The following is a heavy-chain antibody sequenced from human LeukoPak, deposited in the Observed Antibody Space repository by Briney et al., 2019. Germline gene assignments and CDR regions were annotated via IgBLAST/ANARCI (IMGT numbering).Heavy chain of an antibody. CDR3: AGDGDRTSWYYY. CDR2: MYTSGST. Sequence: KPSETLSLTCTVSGGSISSYYWSWIRQPAGKGLEWIGHMYTSGSTNYNPSLKSRVTISVDKSKNQFSLQLSSVTAADTAVYYCAGDGDRTSWYYYWGQGTLVTVSS. CDR1: GGSISSYY. D-gene: IGHD6-13*01. V-gene: IGHV4-4*07. J-gene: IGHJ4*02.